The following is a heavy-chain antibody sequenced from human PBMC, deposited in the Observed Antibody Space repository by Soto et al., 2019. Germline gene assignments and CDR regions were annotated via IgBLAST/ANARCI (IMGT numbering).Heavy chain of an antibody. CDR2: LRDDADDA. J-gene: IGHJ5*02. D-gene: IGHD6-19*01. Sequence: PGGSLRLSCAASGFTLSNYGMHWVRQAPGKGLEWVAVLRDDADDAYYADSVKGRFTIPRDNSKNTLYLQMNYLRAEDTAVYYCARPYSSNSNWFDPWGQGTLVTVSS. CDR3: ARPYSSNSNWFDP. V-gene: IGHV3-33*01. CDR1: GFTLSNYG.